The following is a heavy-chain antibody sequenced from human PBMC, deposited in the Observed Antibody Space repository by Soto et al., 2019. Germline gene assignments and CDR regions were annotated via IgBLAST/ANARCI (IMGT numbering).Heavy chain of an antibody. CDR1: GFTFNSYA. CDR2: VPYDGRSE. CDR3: AGGSSSWNLYHFYGMDV. V-gene: IGHV3-30*04. J-gene: IGHJ6*02. D-gene: IGHD6-6*01. Sequence: QVQLVESGGGVVQPGGSLRLSCAASGFTFNSYAMHWVRQAPGRGLEWVAAVPYDGRSEHYADSVKGRFSISRDNSKNPLYLQMNSLRAEDTAVYYCAGGSSSWNLYHFYGMDVWGQGTTVTVSS.